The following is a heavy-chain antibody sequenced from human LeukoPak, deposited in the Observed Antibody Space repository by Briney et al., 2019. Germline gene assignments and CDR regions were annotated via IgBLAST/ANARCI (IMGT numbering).Heavy chain of an antibody. J-gene: IGHJ6*02. V-gene: IGHV4-4*02. D-gene: IGHD3-3*01. CDR3: ARIFTISPDYYGMDV. CDR1: GDSINSLDL. Sequence: KPSGTLSLTCTVSGDSINSLDLWSWVRQPPGKGLEWIGEMYLSGTTHSNPSVKSRVTISIDKSKNQFFLNLSSVTAADTAVYYCARIFTISPDYYGMDVWGQGTTVTVSS. CDR2: MYLSGTT.